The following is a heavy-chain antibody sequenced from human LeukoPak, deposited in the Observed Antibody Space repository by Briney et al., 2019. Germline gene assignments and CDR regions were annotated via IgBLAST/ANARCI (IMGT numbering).Heavy chain of an antibody. CDR2: IYTSGST. D-gene: IGHD3-10*01. CDR3: ARFHTGGFDY. CDR1: GGSISSGSYY. V-gene: IGHV4-61*02. J-gene: IGHJ4*02. Sequence: PSETLSLTCTVSGGSISSGSYYWRWIRQPAGKGLEWIGRIYTSGSTNYNPSLKSRVTISVDTSKNQFSLKLSSVTAADTAVYYCARFHTGGFDYWGQGTLVTVSS.